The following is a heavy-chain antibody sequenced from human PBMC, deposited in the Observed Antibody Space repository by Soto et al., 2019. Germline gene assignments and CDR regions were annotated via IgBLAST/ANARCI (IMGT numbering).Heavy chain of an antibody. J-gene: IGHJ5*02. CDR2: IYPGDSDT. V-gene: IGHV5-51*01. CDR1: GDSLTSYW. D-gene: IGHD5-12*01. Sequence: VESVKISCKGSGDSLTSYWIGWVRQMPWKGLEWMGTIYPGDSDTRYSPSFQGQVTISADKSISTAYLQWSSLKASDTAMYYCARPAYSGYEMDHNWFDPWGQGTLVTVSS. CDR3: ARPAYSGYEMDHNWFDP.